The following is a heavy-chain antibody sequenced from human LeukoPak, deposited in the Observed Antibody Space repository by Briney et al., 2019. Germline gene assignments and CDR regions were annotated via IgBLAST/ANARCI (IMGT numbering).Heavy chain of an antibody. CDR2: IYSSGRT. J-gene: IGHJ4*02. CDR1: GASMCNSF. CDR3: ARAPAGCGGTCSFDY. D-gene: IGHD2-15*01. V-gene: IGHV4-4*07. Sequence: PSETLSLTCTVSGASMCNSFWSWIRQPAGKGQEWIGRIYSSGRTNYNPSLKSRVTLSIDTSNNQFSLKLTSVTAADTALYYCARAPAGCGGTCSFDYWGQGTLVTVSS.